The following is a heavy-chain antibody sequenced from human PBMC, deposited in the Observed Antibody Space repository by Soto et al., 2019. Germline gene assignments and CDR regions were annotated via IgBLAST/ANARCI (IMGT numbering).Heavy chain of an antibody. Sequence: ASVKVSCKASGNTFPNYDMNWVRQATGQGLEWMGWMNINSGNTGYAQKFQGRVTMTRNTSISTAYMELSSLRSDDTALYYCTKGYAMDVWGQGTTVTVSS. CDR3: TKGYAMDV. CDR2: MNINSGNT. J-gene: IGHJ6*02. V-gene: IGHV1-8*01. CDR1: GNTFPNYD.